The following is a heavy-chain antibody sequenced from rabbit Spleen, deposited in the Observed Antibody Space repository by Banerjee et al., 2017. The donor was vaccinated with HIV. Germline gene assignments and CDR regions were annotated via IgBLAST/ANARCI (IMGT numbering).Heavy chain of an antibody. V-gene: IGHV1S8*01. CDR1: GFDISKYG. CDR2: IDPIFGVS. Sequence: QEQLVESGGGLVQPGGSLKLSCTVSGFDISKYGVTWVRQAPGKGLEWIGYIDPIFGVSYYATWVNGRFTISSHDAQNTLYLQLSSLTAADTATYFCARDLAGAIGWNFYLWGQGTLVTVS. CDR3: ARDLAGAIGWNFYL. D-gene: IGHD4-1*01. J-gene: IGHJ4*01.